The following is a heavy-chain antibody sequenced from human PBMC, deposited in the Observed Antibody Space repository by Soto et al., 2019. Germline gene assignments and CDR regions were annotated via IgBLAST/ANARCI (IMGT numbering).Heavy chain of an antibody. CDR2: IIPIFGTA. CDR1: AETKNGNY. D-gene: IGHD3-22*01. V-gene: IGHV1-69*06. CDR3: ARPYPLGYESSGYYRNYYRYGMDS. J-gene: IGHJ6*02. Sequence: KVTCEDAAETKNGNYMYWGRQEPGEVLEWMGGIIPIFGTANHAQKFQGRVTITADNSTNTAYMELSSLRSEDTAVYYCARPYPLGYESSGYYRNYYRYGMDSLGQGTTVT.